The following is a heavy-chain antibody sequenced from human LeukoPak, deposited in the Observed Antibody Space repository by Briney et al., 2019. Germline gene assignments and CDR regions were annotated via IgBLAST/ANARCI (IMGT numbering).Heavy chain of an antibody. CDR3: ARSRFLEWLVHDAFDI. J-gene: IGHJ3*02. Sequence: SETLSLTCPVSGYSISSGYYWGWIRQPPGKGLEWIGSIYHSGSTYYNPSLKSRVTISVDTSKNQFSLKLSSVTAADTAVYYCARSRFLEWLVHDAFDIWGQGTMVTVSS. V-gene: IGHV4-38-2*01. D-gene: IGHD3-3*01. CDR1: GYSISSGYY. CDR2: IYHSGST.